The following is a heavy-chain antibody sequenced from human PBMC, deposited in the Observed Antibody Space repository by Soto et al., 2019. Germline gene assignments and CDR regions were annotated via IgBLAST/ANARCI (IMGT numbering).Heavy chain of an antibody. D-gene: IGHD6-13*01. CDR2: FDPEDGET. V-gene: IGHV1-24*01. Sequence: ASVKVSCKVSGYTLTELSMHWVRQAPGKGLEWMGGFDPEDGETIYAQKFQGRVTMTEDTSTDTAYMELSSLRSEDTAVYYCATVGGYSSSWYWFDPWGQGTLVTVSS. CDR3: ATVGGYSSSWYWFDP. CDR1: GYTLTELS. J-gene: IGHJ5*02.